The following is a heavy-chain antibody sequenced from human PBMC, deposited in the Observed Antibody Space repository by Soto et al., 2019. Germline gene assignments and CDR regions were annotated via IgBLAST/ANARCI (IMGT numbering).Heavy chain of an antibody. CDR3: ARGPHFVVVPADRGNYYYYGMDV. V-gene: IGHV4-34*01. Sequence: PSETLSLTCAVYGGSFSGYYWSWIRQPPGKGLEWIGEINHSGSTNYNPSLKSRVTISVDTSKNQFSLKLSSVTAADTAVYYCARGPHFVVVPADRGNYYYYGMDVWGQGTTVTVSS. J-gene: IGHJ6*02. CDR1: GGSFSGYY. D-gene: IGHD2-2*01. CDR2: INHSGST.